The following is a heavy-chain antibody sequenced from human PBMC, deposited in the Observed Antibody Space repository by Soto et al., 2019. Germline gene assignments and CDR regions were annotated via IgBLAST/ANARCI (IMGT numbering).Heavy chain of an antibody. D-gene: IGHD2-21*01. Sequence: EVQLLESGGGMVQSGGSLRVACTASGFTLRNFVMSWVRQAPGKGLEWVSALRGTGGETFYADSVKGRFTISRDNSKNTLYLQMNSLRDEDTALYFCAQDRGWGVVSPSHDYWGQGTLVTVSS. V-gene: IGHV3-23*01. CDR3: AQDRGWGVVSPSHDY. CDR1: GFTLRNFV. CDR2: LRGTGGET. J-gene: IGHJ4*02.